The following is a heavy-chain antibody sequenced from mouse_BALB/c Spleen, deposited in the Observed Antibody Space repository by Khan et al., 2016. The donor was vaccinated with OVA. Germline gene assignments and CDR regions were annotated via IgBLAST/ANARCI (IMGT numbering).Heavy chain of an antibody. CDR2: ISSVAYSI. CDR1: GFTFIDYA. D-gene: IGHD1-1*02. V-gene: IGHV5-15*02. CDR3: ASGVFAY. J-gene: IGHJ3*01. Sequence: EVELEEPGGGLVQPGGSRKLSCAASGFTFIDYAMAWVRQTPGKGPEWIALISSVAYSIYYADTVTGRFTFSRVNSKTTLYMEMSSLRSDDTAMYYCASGVFAYLGQGTLVTVSA.